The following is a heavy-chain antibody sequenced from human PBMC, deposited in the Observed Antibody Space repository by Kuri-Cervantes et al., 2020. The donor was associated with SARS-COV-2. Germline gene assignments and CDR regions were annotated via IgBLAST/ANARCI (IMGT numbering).Heavy chain of an antibody. CDR2: INPSGGST. D-gene: IGHD6-19*01. Sequence: ASVKVSCKASGYTFTSYGISWVRQAPGQGLEWMGIINPSGGSTSYAQKFQGRVTVTRDTSTSTVYMELSSLRSEDTAVYYCARDNSSGWAHFDYWGQGTLVTVSS. CDR1: GYTFTSYG. V-gene: IGHV1-46*01. CDR3: ARDNSSGWAHFDY. J-gene: IGHJ4*02.